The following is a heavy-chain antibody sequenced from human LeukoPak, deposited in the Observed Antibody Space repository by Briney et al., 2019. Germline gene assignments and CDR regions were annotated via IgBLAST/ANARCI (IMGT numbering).Heavy chain of an antibody. J-gene: IGHJ4*02. Sequence: GGSLRLSCAASGFTVSSNYMSWVRQAPGKGLEWVSVIYSGGSTYYADSVKGRFTISRDNSKNTLYLQMNSLRAEDTAVYYCARESGYSSGWYEGYFDYWGQGTLVTVSS. CDR2: IYSGGST. V-gene: IGHV3-53*01. CDR3: ARESGYSSGWYEGYFDY. D-gene: IGHD6-19*01. CDR1: GFTVSSNY.